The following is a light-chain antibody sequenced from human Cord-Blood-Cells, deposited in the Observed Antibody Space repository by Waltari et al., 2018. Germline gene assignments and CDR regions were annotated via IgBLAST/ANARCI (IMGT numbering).Light chain of an antibody. V-gene: IGKV3-15*01. J-gene: IGKJ2*01. CDR1: QSVSSN. CDR3: QQYNNWPPYT. CDR2: GAS. Sequence: EIVMTQSPATLSVSPGERAPLSCRASQSVSSNLAWYQQKPGQAPRLLIYGASTRATGIPARFSGRGSGTEFTLTISSLQSEDFAVYYCQQYNNWPPYTFGQGTKLEIK.